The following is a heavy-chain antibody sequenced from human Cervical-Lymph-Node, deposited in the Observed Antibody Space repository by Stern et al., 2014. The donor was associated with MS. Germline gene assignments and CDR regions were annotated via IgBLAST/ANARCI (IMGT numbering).Heavy chain of an antibody. CDR3: AKDRLFCSGGGCYAMDV. Sequence: VQLLESGGGVVQPGRSLRLSCAASGFALRSYGMHWVRQAPGKGLEWEAVISNDGNEKYNADSVKGRFTLYRDNSKNTLSLQMNSLRTEDTAVYYCAKDRLFCSGGGCYAMDVWGQGTTVTVSS. CDR2: ISNDGNEK. D-gene: IGHD2-15*01. V-gene: IGHV3-30*18. CDR1: GFALRSYG. J-gene: IGHJ6*02.